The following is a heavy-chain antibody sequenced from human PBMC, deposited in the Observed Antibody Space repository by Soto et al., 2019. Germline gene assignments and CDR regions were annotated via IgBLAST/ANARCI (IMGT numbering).Heavy chain of an antibody. CDR1: GYTFTGYY. D-gene: IGHD4-4*01. V-gene: IGHV1-2*04. Sequence: ASVKVSCKASGYTFTGYYMHWVRQAPGQGLEWMGWINPNSGGTNYAQKFQGWVTMTRDTSISTAYMELSRLRSDDTAVYYCARDSMMTTAPYYYGMDVWGQGTTVTVSS. J-gene: IGHJ6*02. CDR2: INPNSGGT. CDR3: ARDSMMTTAPYYYGMDV.